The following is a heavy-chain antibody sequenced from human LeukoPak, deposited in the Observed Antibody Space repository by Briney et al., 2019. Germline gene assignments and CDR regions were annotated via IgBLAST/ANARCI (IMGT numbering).Heavy chain of an antibody. V-gene: IGHV3-33*03. CDR3: VKGLVQTTMSYSVDY. Sequence: GGSLRLSCAASGFTFSCYGMHWVRQAPGKGLEWVAVIWYDGSNKYYADSVKGRFTISRDNSRNTLYLQMNSLRAEDTAVYYCVKGLVQTTMSYSVDYWGQGALVTVSS. CDR1: GFTFSCYG. CDR2: IWYDGSNK. J-gene: IGHJ4*02. D-gene: IGHD1-1*01.